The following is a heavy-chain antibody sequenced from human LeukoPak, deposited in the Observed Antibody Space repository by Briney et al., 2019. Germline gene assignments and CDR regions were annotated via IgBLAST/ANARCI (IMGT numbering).Heavy chain of an antibody. Sequence: SETLSLTCTVSGGSISSYYWSWIRQPPGKGLEWIGYIYYSGSTNYNPSLKSRVTISVDTSKKQFSLKLSSVTAADTAVYYCAKATEYYYDSSGYSHFDYWGQGTLVTVSS. CDR1: GGSISSYY. CDR2: IYYSGST. J-gene: IGHJ4*02. D-gene: IGHD3-22*01. CDR3: AKATEYYYDSSGYSHFDY. V-gene: IGHV4-59*01.